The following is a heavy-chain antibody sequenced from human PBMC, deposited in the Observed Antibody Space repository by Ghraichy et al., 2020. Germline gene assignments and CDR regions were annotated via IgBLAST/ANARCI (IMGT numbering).Heavy chain of an antibody. V-gene: IGHV3-48*02. CDR2: ISSSSTCI. Sequence: GGSLRLSCSASGFTFDRYSMNLVRQAPGKGLEWVSYISSSSTCIKYADSVKGRFTISRDNAKNSLWLQMHSLRDDDTAVYYCARVGYSVSPLCWGQGNLLTVSS. D-gene: IGHD1-26*01. CDR1: GFTFDRYS. CDR3: ARVGYSVSPLC. J-gene: IGHJ4*02.